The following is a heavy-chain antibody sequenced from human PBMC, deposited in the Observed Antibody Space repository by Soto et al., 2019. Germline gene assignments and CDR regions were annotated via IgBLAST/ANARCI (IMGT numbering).Heavy chain of an antibody. J-gene: IGHJ4*02. CDR2: IIPIFGTA. V-gene: IGHV1-69*01. Sequence: QVQLVQSGAEVKKPGSSVKVSCKASGGTFSSYAISWVRQAPGQGLEWMGGIIPIFGTANYAQKFQGRVTITADESTSTAYMELSSLRSEDPAVYYCARDGSYGSFGLMGSFDYWGQGTLVTVSS. D-gene: IGHD5-18*01. CDR1: GGTFSSYA. CDR3: ARDGSYGSFGLMGSFDY.